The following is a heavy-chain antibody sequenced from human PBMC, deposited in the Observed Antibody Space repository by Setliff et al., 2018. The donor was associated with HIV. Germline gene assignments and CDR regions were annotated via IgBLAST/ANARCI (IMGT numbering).Heavy chain of an antibody. Sequence: SETLSLTCTVSGGSISSGSYYWSWIRQPAGKGLEWIGQIPSIKSNNYNPSLKSRVTVSLDTSQNQLSLNLSSVTAADTAVYYCARSRPRSMDFYMDVWGKGTTVTVSS. D-gene: IGHD2-8*01. CDR1: GGSISSGSYY. V-gene: IGHV4-61*10. CDR3: ARSRPRSMDFYMDV. CDR2: IPSIKSN. J-gene: IGHJ6*03.